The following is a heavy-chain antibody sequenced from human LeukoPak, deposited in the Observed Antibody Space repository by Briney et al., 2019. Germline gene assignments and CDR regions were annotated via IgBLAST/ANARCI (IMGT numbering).Heavy chain of an antibody. D-gene: IGHD2-2*01. J-gene: IGHJ5*02. CDR3: ARSSGPAANNWFDP. CDR2: INHSGST. Sequence: SETLSLTCAVYGGSFSGYYWSWIRQPPGKGLEWIGEINHSGSTNYNPSLKSRVTISVDTSKNQFSLKLSSETAADTAVYYCARSSGPAANNWFDPWGQGTLVTVSS. CDR1: GGSFSGYY. V-gene: IGHV4-34*01.